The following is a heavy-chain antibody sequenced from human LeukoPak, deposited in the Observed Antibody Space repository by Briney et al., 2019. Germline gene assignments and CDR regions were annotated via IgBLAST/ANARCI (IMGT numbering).Heavy chain of an antibody. J-gene: IGHJ3*02. CDR3: ARRSTSNSDAFDI. Sequence: GAPLQISSKGSGYSFTRYWIGWGRRMPGKGVEWRGIIYPAHSDTRYTPSFQGQVTISADKSISTAYLQWSSLKASDTAMYYCARRSTSNSDAFDIWGQGTMVTVSS. CDR1: GYSFTRYW. D-gene: IGHD4-11*01. CDR2: IYPAHSDT. V-gene: IGHV5-51*01.